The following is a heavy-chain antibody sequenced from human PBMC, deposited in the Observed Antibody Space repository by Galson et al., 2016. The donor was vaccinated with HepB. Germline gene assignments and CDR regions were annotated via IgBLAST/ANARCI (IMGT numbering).Heavy chain of an antibody. CDR1: GFTFSSYS. CDR3: ARDQNLYTYFYGMDV. CDR2: ISHDGGSK. Sequence: SLRLSCAASGFTFSSYSLHWVRQGPGKGLEWVAVISHDGGSKYYADSVKGRITISRDNSKNTLFLQMNSLRPEDTAVYYCARDQNLYTYFYGMDVWGQGATVTVSS. V-gene: IGHV3-30*04. J-gene: IGHJ6*02.